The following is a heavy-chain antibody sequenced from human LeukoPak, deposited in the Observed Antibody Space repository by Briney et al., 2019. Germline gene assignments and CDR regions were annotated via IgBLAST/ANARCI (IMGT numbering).Heavy chain of an antibody. CDR2: ISSSGSTI. Sequence: GGSLRLSCAASGFTFSDYYMSWIRQAPGKGLEWVSYISSSGSTIYYADSVKGRFTISRDNAKNSLYLQMNSLRAEDTAVYYCARDGPEATKIVVVPDPFDYWGQGTLVTVSS. J-gene: IGHJ4*02. V-gene: IGHV3-11*04. D-gene: IGHD2-2*01. CDR1: GFTFSDYY. CDR3: ARDGPEATKIVVVPDPFDY.